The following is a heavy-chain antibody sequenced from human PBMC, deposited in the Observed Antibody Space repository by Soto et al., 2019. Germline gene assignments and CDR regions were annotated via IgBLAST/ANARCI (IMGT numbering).Heavy chain of an antibody. J-gene: IGHJ6*02. V-gene: IGHV4-59*08. D-gene: IGHD4-17*01. CDR1: SGPDRSHN. CDR3: VRQGIDYLHGLVDM. CDR2: VYYTGDT. Sequence: QVQLQQSGPRLVKPSETQSLTCTVSSGPDRSHNWGWIRQPPGRGLEWIGYVYYTGDTAYNPSLRGRVTISADTSTNDISLTLNSVTSADTAVYYCVRQGIDYLHGLVDMWGQGTTVSVSS.